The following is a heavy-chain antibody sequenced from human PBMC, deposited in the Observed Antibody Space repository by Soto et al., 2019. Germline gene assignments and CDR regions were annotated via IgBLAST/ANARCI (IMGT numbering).Heavy chain of an antibody. CDR3: AKDMGYCSSTSCENWFDP. CDR2: ISWDGGST. V-gene: IGHV3-43*01. J-gene: IGHJ5*02. CDR1: GFTFDDYT. D-gene: IGHD2-2*01. Sequence: GGSLRLSCAASGFTFDDYTMHWVRQAPGKGLEWVSLISWDGGSTYYADSVKGRFTISRDNSKNSLYLQMNSLRTEDTALYYCAKDMGYCSSTSCENWFDPWGQGTLVTVSS.